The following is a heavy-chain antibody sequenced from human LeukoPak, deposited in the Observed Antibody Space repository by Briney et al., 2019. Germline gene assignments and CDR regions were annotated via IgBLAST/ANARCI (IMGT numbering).Heavy chain of an antibody. CDR2: IIPIFGTA. CDR1: GGTFSSYA. D-gene: IGHD2-21*02. J-gene: IGHJ4*02. Sequence: SVQVSCKASGGTFSSYAISWVRQAPGQGLEWMGGIIPIFGTANYAQKFQGRVTITADESTSTACMELSSLRSEDTAVYYCARVSGDLPQYYFDYWGQGTLVTVSS. CDR3: ARVSGDLPQYYFDY. V-gene: IGHV1-69*01.